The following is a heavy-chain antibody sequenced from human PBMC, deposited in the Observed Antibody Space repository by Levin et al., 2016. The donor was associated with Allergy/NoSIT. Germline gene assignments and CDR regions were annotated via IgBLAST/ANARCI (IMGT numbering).Heavy chain of an antibody. D-gene: IGHD7-27*01. CDR3: ARAQQMTGDVDY. Sequence: SETLSLTCTVSGYSVTSGYYWSWIRQPPGKGLEYIGNVFYSGSTNYNPSLKSRLTISVDTSKNQFSLKLKSVTAADTAVYYCARAQQMTGDVDYWGQGTLVTVSS. CDR2: VFYSGST. J-gene: IGHJ4*02. CDR1: GYSVTSGYY. V-gene: IGHV4-61*01.